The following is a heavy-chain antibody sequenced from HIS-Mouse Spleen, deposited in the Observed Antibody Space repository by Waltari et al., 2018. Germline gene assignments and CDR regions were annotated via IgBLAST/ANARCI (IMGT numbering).Heavy chain of an antibody. J-gene: IGHJ2*01. CDR1: GGPISSSSYY. Sequence: QLQLQESGPGLVKPSETLSLTCPVPGGPISSSSYYWGGIRQPPGKGLEWIGSIYYSGSTYYNPSLKSRVTISVDTSKNQFSLKLSSVTAADTAVYYCAREIPYSSSWYDWYFDLWGRGTLVTVSS. CDR2: IYYSGST. V-gene: IGHV4-39*07. CDR3: AREIPYSSSWYDWYFDL. D-gene: IGHD6-13*01.